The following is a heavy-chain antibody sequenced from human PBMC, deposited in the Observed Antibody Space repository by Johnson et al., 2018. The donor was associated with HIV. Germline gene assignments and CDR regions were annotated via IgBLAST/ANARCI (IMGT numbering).Heavy chain of an antibody. CDR1: GFTFDDYG. CDR3: TTVGGILGTYAFDI. Sequence: VLLVESGGVVVQPGGSLRLSCAASGFTFDDYGMSWVRQAPGKGLEWVGRIKSKTDGGTTDYAAPVKGRFTISRDDSKNTLYLQMNSLKTEDTALYYCTTVGGILGTYAFDIWGQGTMVTVSS. CDR2: IKSKTDGGTT. D-gene: IGHD2-8*02. J-gene: IGHJ3*02. V-gene: IGHV3-15*01.